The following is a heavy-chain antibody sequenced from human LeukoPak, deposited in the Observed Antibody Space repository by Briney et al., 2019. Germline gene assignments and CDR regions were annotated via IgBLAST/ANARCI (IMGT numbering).Heavy chain of an antibody. CDR2: IYYSGST. J-gene: IGHJ4*02. D-gene: IGHD3-10*01. V-gene: IGHV4-59*11. CDR3: ARRGYYFDY. CDR1: GGSISSHY. Sequence: SETPSLTCTVSGGSISSHYWSWVRQPPGKGLEWIGYIYYSGSTNYNPPLKSRVTISVDTSKNQFSLKLSSVTAADTAVYYCARRGYYFDYWGQGTLVTVSS.